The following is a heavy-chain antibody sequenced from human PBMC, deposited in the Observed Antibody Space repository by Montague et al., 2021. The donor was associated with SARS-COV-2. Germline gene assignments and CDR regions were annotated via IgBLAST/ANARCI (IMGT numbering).Heavy chain of an antibody. V-gene: IGHV4-31*03. CDR1: GGSISGGGYY. CDR3: AGANGRITIFGVVIILELDY. Sequence: TLSLICTVSGGSISGGGYYWSWIRQHPGKGLEWIGYIYYSGSTYYNPSLKSRVTISVDTSKNQFSLKLSSVTAADTAVYYCAGANGRITIFGVVIILELDYWGQGTMVTVSS. CDR2: IYYSGST. J-gene: IGHJ4*02. D-gene: IGHD3-3*01.